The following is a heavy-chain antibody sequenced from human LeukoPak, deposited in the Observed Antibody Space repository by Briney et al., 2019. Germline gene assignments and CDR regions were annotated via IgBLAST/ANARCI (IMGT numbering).Heavy chain of an antibody. CDR2: IIPIFGTA. J-gene: IGHJ4*02. D-gene: IGHD4-17*01. CDR1: GGTFSSYA. V-gene: IGHV1-69*06. CDR3: ARDLMGDYGDWNFDY. Sequence: SVRVSCKASGGTFSSYAISWVRQAPGQGLEWMGGIIPIFGTANYAQKFQGRVTITADKSTSTAYMELSSLRSEDTAVYYCARDLMGDYGDWNFDYWGQGTLVTVSS.